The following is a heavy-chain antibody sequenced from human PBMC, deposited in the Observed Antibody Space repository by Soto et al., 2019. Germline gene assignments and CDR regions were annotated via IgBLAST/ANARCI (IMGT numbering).Heavy chain of an antibody. CDR2: IHYSGATP. Sequence: QVQLVQSGAEVKRPGASVKVSCKASGYTFTNYYMHWVRQAPGQGLEWMGVIHYSGATPTYEQKFQGRDTISRETSTSTGYVELRSLTSEDTTVYYCAGGGPALATIESFDYWGQGTLVTVSS. V-gene: IGHV1-46*01. CDR1: GYTFTNYY. CDR3: AGGGPALATIESFDY. D-gene: IGHD3-3*02. J-gene: IGHJ4*02.